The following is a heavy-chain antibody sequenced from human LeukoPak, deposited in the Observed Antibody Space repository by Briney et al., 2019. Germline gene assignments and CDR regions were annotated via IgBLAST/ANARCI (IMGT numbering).Heavy chain of an antibody. V-gene: IGHV3-7*01. Sequence: GGSLRLSCAASGFPFSIYWMTWVRQAPGKGLEWVANIKPDGSDKYYVDSVKGRFTISRDNAKASVYLQMNSLTGADMAVYYCARTLDTRLVRAFDIWGQGTTVTVSS. CDR1: GFPFSIYW. D-gene: IGHD3-16*01. CDR3: ARTLDTRLVRAFDI. J-gene: IGHJ3*02. CDR2: IKPDGSDK.